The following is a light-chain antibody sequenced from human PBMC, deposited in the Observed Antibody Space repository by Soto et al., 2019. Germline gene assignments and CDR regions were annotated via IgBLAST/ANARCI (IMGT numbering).Light chain of an antibody. CDR2: DAS. V-gene: IGKV1-33*01. Sequence: DIQMTQSPSSLSASVGDRVTIVCRGCKAIVKYLNWYQQKPGKAPELLIYDASNLEPGVPSRFSGSGSGTHFTFTISSLHPEDIATYYCQHYVTLPPTFGQGTKLEIK. CDR1: KAIVKY. CDR3: QHYVTLPPT. J-gene: IGKJ2*01.